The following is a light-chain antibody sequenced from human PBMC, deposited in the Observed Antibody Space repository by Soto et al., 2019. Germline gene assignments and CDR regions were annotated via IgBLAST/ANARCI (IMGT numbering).Light chain of an antibody. Sequence: EIVMTQSPATLSVSPEERATLSCRASQSVSSNFAWYQQKPGQAPRLLIYGASTRATGIPARFSGSGSGTECTLTISSLQSEDFAVYYCQQYHNWPPLTFGGGTKVESK. CDR1: QSVSSN. J-gene: IGKJ4*02. CDR3: QQYHNWPPLT. V-gene: IGKV3-15*01. CDR2: GAS.